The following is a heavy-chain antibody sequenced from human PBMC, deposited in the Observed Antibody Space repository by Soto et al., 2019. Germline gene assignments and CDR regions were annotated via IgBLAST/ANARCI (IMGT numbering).Heavy chain of an antibody. CDR3: GRGSYYDSSGHYPRPYY. Sequence: SDTLSLTCAVSGGSISSYYWSWIRQPPGKGLEWIGYIYYSGSTNYNPSLKSRVTISVDTSKNQFSLKLSSVTAADTAVYYCGRGSYYDSSGHYPRPYYRGQGTLVTVSS. J-gene: IGHJ4*02. D-gene: IGHD3-22*01. CDR2: IYYSGST. CDR1: GGSISSYY. V-gene: IGHV4-59*01.